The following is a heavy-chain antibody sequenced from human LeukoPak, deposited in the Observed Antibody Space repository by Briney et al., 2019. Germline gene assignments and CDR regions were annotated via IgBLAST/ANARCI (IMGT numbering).Heavy chain of an antibody. Sequence: ASVKVSCKASGYTFTSYDINWVRQATGQGLEWMGWMNPNSGNTGYAQKFQGRVTMTRNTSISTDYMELSSLRSEDTAVYYCARGTRMGSSMSVGYWGQGTLVTVSS. CDR2: MNPNSGNT. D-gene: IGHD6-6*01. J-gene: IGHJ4*02. CDR1: GYTFTSYD. CDR3: ARGTRMGSSMSVGY. V-gene: IGHV1-8*01.